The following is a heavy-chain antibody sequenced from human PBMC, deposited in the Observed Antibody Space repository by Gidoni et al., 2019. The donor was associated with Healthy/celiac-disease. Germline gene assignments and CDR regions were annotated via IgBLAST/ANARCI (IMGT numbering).Heavy chain of an antibody. CDR1: GGSISSYY. J-gene: IGHJ3*02. Sequence: QVQLQESGPGLVKPSETLSLTCTVSGGSISSYYWSWIRQPPGKGLEWIGYIYYSGSTNYNPSLKSRVTISVDTSKNQFSLKLSSVTAADTAVYYCARCFGSGWYPDAFDIWGQGTMVTVSS. CDR2: IYYSGST. D-gene: IGHD6-19*01. CDR3: ARCFGSGWYPDAFDI. V-gene: IGHV4-59*01.